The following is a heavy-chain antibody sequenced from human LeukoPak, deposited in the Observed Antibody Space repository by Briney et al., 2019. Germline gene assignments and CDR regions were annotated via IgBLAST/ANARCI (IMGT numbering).Heavy chain of an antibody. CDR2: ISYDGSNK. J-gene: IGHJ6*02. CDR1: GFTFSSYA. CDR3: GKDVLAGGLDV. Sequence: PGGSLRLSCAASGFTFSSYAMHWVRQAPGKGLEWVAVISYDGSNKYYADSVKGRFTISRDNAKNSLYLQMNSLRAEDTALYYCGKDVLAGGLDVWGQGTTVTVSS. V-gene: IGHV3-30-3*01.